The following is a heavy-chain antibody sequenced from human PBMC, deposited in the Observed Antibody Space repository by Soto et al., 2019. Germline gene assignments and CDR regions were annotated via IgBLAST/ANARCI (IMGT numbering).Heavy chain of an antibody. CDR2: IYWDDDK. V-gene: IGHV2-5*02. CDR3: GHSVVRFFMGAKYLDWLDP. J-gene: IGHJ5*02. CDR1: GFSLNTGGVG. D-gene: IGHD3-16*01. Sequence: QITLKESGPTLVKPTQTLTLTCSFSGFSLNTGGVGVAWIRQPPGKALEWLGIIYWDDDKHYSPSLKTRLTITKDTFKNQVVLTMTNMDPVDTATYYCGHSVVRFFMGAKYLDWLDPWGQGTLVTVSS.